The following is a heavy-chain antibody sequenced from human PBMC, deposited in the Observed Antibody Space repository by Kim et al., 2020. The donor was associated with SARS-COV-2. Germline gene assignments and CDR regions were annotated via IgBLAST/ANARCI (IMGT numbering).Heavy chain of an antibody. CDR1: GFSFSTYN. Sequence: GGSLRLSCAASGFSFSTYNMHWVRQAPGKGLDWVSGISSSGSNMYYADSVKGRFTISRDNAKNSLYLQMNSLRDEDTAVYYCMGQGDYWGQGAPVSVSS. V-gene: IGHV3-48*02. J-gene: IGHJ4*02. CDR2: ISSSGSNM. CDR3: MGQGDY. D-gene: IGHD3-16*01.